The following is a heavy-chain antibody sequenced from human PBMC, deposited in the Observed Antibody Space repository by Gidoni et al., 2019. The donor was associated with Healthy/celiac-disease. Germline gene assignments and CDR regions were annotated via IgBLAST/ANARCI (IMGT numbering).Heavy chain of an antibody. CDR1: GGSFSGYY. D-gene: IGHD1-1*01. Sequence: QVQLQQWGAGLLKPSETLSLTCAVYGGSFSGYYCSWIRQPPGKGLEWIGEINHSGRTNYNPSLKSRVTISVDPSKNQFSLKLSSVTAADTAVYYCARGGRERRFYYYGMDVWGQGTTVTVSS. CDR3: ARGGRERRFYYYGMDV. V-gene: IGHV4-34*01. CDR2: INHSGRT. J-gene: IGHJ6*02.